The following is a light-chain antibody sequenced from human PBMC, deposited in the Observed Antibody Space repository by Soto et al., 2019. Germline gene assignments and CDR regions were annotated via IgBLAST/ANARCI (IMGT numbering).Light chain of an antibody. V-gene: IGKV3D-15*01. CDR1: QYINTR. J-gene: IGKJ5*01. Sequence: EILLTQSPATLSSFPGDRVTLSCGASQYINTRLDWYQNRPGQAPRLLIYQTSIRAAGIPARFSASGSGTELTITISSMKAEDVAVYYCQQYYSNTITFGHGTRLEIK. CDR3: QQYYSNTIT. CDR2: QTS.